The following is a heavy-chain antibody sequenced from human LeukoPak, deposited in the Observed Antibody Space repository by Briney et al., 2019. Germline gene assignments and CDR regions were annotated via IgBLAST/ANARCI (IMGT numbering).Heavy chain of an antibody. D-gene: IGHD3-9*01. V-gene: IGHV3-30*04. J-gene: IGHJ4*02. CDR1: GFTFSSYA. Sequence: HPGRSLRLSCAASGFTFSSYAMHWVRQAPGKGLEWVAVISYDGSNKYYADSVKGRFTISRDNSKNTLYLQMNSLRAEDTAVYYCARGPGQYYDILTGYYPPPNYFDYWGQGTLVTVSS. CDR3: ARGPGQYYDILTGYYPPPNYFDY. CDR2: ISYDGSNK.